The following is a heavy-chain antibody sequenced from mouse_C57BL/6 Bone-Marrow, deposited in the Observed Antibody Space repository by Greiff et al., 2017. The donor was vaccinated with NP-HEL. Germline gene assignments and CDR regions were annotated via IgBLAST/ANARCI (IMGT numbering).Heavy chain of an antibody. D-gene: IGHD1-1*02. V-gene: IGHV1-82*01. CDR1: GYAFSSSW. J-gene: IGHJ2*01. CDR2: IYPGDGDT. Sequence: VQLVESGPELVKPGASVKISCKASGYAFSSSWMNWVKQRPGKGLEWIGRIYPGDGDTNYNGKFKGKATLNADKSSSTAYMQLSSLTSEDSAVYFCARSGYGFDYWGQGTTLTVSS. CDR3: ARSGYGFDY.